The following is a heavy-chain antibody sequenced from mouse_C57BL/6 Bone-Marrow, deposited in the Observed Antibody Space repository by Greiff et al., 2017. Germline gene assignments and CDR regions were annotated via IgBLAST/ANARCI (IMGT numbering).Heavy chain of an antibody. CDR3: APNWDEGGY. J-gene: IGHJ2*01. CDR1: GYTFTSYW. V-gene: IGHV1-64*01. CDR2: IHPNSGST. D-gene: IGHD4-1*01. Sequence: QVHVKQPGAELVKPGASVKLSCKASGYTFTSYWMHWVKQRPGQGLEWIGMIHPNSGSTNYNEKFKSKATLTVDKSSSTAYMQLSSLTSEDSAVYYCAPNWDEGGYWGQGTTLTVSS.